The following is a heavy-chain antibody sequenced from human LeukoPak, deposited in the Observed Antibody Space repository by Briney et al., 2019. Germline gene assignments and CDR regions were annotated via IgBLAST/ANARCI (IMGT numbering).Heavy chain of an antibody. D-gene: IGHD2-15*01. CDR1: GFTFSSYW. Sequence: GASLRLSCAASGFTFSSYWMSWVRQAPGQGLESVTNIKQDGSEKYYVDSVKGRFTISRDNAKNSLYLQMNSRRAEDTAVYCCARDWYCRGGSCYSNDAFDIWGQGRMVTVSS. CDR3: ARDWYCRGGSCYSNDAFDI. V-gene: IGHV3-7*01. J-gene: IGHJ3*02. CDR2: IKQDGSEK.